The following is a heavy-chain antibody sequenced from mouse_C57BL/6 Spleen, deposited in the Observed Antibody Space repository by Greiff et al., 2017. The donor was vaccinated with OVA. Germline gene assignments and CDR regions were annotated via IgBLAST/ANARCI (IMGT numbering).Heavy chain of an antibody. J-gene: IGHJ1*03. V-gene: IGHV1-82*01. D-gene: IGHD1-1*01. CDR2: IYPGDGDT. CDR1: GYAFSSSW. CDR3: ARGIYYGSSSYWYFDV. Sequence: VKLVESGPELVKPGASVKISCKASGYAFSSSWMNWVKQRPGKGLEWIGRIYPGDGDTNYNGKFKGKATLTADKSSSTAYMQLSSLTSEDSAVYFCARGIYYGSSSYWYFDVWGTGTTVTVSS.